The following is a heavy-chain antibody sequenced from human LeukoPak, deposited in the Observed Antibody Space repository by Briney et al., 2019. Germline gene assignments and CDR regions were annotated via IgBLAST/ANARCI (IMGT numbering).Heavy chain of an antibody. D-gene: IGHD6-19*01. CDR2: ISAYNGNT. Sequence: ASVKVSCKASGYTFTSYGISWVRQAPGQGLEGMGWISAYNGNTNYAQKLQGRVTITADKATSTAYMELSRRKAEDPAVYYCARCIPVDGEGETWFDPWRQGPLVPVPS. CDR3: ARCIPVDGEGETWFDP. CDR1: GYTFTSYG. J-gene: IGHJ5*02. V-gene: IGHV1-18*01.